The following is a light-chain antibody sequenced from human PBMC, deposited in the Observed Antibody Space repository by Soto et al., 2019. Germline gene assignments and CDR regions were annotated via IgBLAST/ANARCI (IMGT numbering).Light chain of an antibody. CDR2: DND. CDR3: GTWESYLSVGV. J-gene: IGLJ2*01. V-gene: IGLV1-51*01. Sequence: QSVLPQPPSVSAAPGQTVTISCSGGGSNIGSNSVSWYQQVPGTAPKLLLYDNDKRPSGIPDRFSGSKSGTSATLGITGLQTADEADYYCGTWESYLSVGVFGGGTKLTVL. CDR1: GSNIGSNS.